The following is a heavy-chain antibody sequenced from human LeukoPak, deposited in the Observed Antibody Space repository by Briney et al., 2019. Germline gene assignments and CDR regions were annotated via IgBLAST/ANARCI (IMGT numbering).Heavy chain of an antibody. CDR3: ARDAVAGLLDY. J-gene: IGHJ4*02. CDR2: IYYSGST. D-gene: IGHD6-19*01. V-gene: IGHV4-31*03. Sequence: PSQTLSLTCTVSGGSISSGGYYWSWIRQHPGKGLEWIGYIYYSGSTYYNPSLKSRVTISVDTSKNQFSLKLSSATAADTAVYYCARDAVAGLLDYWGQGTLVTVSS. CDR1: GGSISSGGYY.